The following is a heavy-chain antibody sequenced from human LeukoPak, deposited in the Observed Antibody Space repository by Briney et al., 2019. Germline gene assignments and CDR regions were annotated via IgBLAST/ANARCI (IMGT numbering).Heavy chain of an antibody. J-gene: IGHJ4*02. V-gene: IGHV5-51*01. CDR3: ARLGYCSSTSFYPGGRVPYYFDY. CDR2: IYPGDFDT. CDR1: GDRFTRYW. Sequence: GGSLKISWQGSGDRFTRYWIGWARPGPGKGLEWIGIIYPGDFDTRYSPSFQGQVTISADKSISTAYLQWSSLKASDTAMYYCARLGYCSSTSFYPGGRVPYYFDYWGQGTLVTVSS. D-gene: IGHD2-2*01.